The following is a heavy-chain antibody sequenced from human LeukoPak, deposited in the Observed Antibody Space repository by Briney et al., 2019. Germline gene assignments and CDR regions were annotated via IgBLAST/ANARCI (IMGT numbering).Heavy chain of an antibody. V-gene: IGHV4-61*05. Sequence: SETLSLTCTVSGGSISSSSYYWGWIRQPPGKGLEWIGYIYYSGSTDYNPSLKSRVTLSVDTSKNQFSLKLSSVTAADTAVYYCARVAAGYYSRAFDFWGQGTMVTVSS. J-gene: IGHJ3*01. D-gene: IGHD3-9*01. CDR1: GGSISSSSYY. CDR2: IYYSGST. CDR3: ARVAAGYYSRAFDF.